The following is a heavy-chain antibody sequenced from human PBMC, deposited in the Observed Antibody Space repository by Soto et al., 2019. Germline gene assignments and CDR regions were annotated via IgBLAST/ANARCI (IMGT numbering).Heavy chain of an antibody. D-gene: IGHD6-13*01. Sequence: QLQLQESGPGLVKPSETLSLTCSVSGDSIISNYYWGWVRQSPGKGLEWIASIYYSGSTYYNMSLKSRVTISVDTSKNQFSLNLNSVPATDTAVYYCARHMGFASSWSPLDYWGQGALVTVSS. CDR2: IYYSGST. CDR3: ARHMGFASSWSPLDY. J-gene: IGHJ4*02. V-gene: IGHV4-39*01. CDR1: GDSIISNYY.